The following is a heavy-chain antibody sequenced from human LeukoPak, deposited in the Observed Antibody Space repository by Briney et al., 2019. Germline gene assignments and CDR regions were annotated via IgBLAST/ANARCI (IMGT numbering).Heavy chain of an antibody. V-gene: IGHV4-34*01. CDR3: GGGYNYDFWSGYPKGEFDY. CDR1: GGSFSGYY. D-gene: IGHD3-3*01. J-gene: IGHJ4*02. CDR2: INHSGST. Sequence: PSETLSLTCAVYGGSFSGYYWSWIRQPPGKWLEWIGEINHSGSTNYNPSLKSRVTISVDTSKNQFSLKLSSVTAANTAVYYCGGGYNYDFWSGYPKGEFDYWGQGTLVTVSS.